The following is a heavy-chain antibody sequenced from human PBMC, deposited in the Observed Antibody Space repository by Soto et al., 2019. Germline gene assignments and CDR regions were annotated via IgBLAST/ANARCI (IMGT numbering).Heavy chain of an antibody. CDR3: ATEIGYCSSTSCYGLNPVDY. J-gene: IGHJ4*02. V-gene: IGHV3-66*01. CDR1: GFTVSSNY. Sequence: EVQLVESGGGLVQPGGSLRLSCAASGFTVSSNYMSWVRQAPGKGLEWVSVIYSGGSTYYADSVKGRFTISRDNSKNTLYLQMNSLRAEDTAVYYCATEIGYCSSTSCYGLNPVDYWGQGTLVTVSS. CDR2: IYSGGST. D-gene: IGHD2-2*01.